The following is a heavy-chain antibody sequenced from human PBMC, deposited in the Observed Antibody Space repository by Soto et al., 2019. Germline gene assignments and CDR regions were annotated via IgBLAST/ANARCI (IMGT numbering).Heavy chain of an antibody. CDR1: GFTFSNYA. CDR2: ISGSGGRT. D-gene: IGHD1-26*01. CDR3: AKDSRNEQGLGALDY. J-gene: IGHJ4*02. Sequence: EVKLLESGGGLVQPGGSLRLSCAASGFTFSNYAMSWVRQAPGKGLEWVAAISGSGGRTFYADSVKGRFTISRDNSKNTLDLQMNGLRAEDTALYYCAKDSRNEQGLGALDYWGQGTLVTVSS. V-gene: IGHV3-23*01.